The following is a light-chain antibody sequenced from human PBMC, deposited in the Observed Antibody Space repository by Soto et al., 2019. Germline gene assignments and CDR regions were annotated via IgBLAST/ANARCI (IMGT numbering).Light chain of an antibody. CDR2: EVS. J-gene: IGLJ2*01. CDR3: NSYRSTDTVV. V-gene: IGLV2-14*01. Sequence: QSALTQPASVSGSPGQSITISCTGTSNDVGGYNHVSWYQQHPGKAPKLIIYEVSYRPSGVSNRFSGSKSGNTASLTISGLHAEDEAYYYCNSYRSTDTVVFGGGTKLTVL. CDR1: SNDVGGYNH.